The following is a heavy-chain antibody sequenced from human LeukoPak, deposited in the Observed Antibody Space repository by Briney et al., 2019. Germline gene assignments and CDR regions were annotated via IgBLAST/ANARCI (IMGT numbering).Heavy chain of an antibody. CDR1: GFTFSSYS. D-gene: IGHD2-15*01. Sequence: RGSLRLSCAASGFTFSSYSMNWVRQAPGKGLEWVSYISSSSSTIYYADSVKGRFTISRDNAKNSLYLQMNSLRAEDTAVYYCARDSPDIVVVVAATDAFDIWGQGTMVTVSS. CDR2: ISSSSSTI. J-gene: IGHJ3*02. CDR3: ARDSPDIVVVVAATDAFDI. V-gene: IGHV3-48*01.